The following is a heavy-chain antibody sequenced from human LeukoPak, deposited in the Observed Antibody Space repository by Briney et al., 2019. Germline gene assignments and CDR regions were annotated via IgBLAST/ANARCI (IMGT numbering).Heavy chain of an antibody. Sequence: ASVKVSCKASGYTFTGYYVHWMRQAPGQGLEWMGWINPNSGGTNYAQKFQGRVTMTRDTSNSTAYMVLSRLRSDDTAVYYCARVFHIGNYVDYWGQGTLVTVSS. CDR3: ARVFHIGNYVDY. CDR2: INPNSGGT. V-gene: IGHV1-2*02. D-gene: IGHD3-10*02. J-gene: IGHJ4*02. CDR1: GYTFTGYY.